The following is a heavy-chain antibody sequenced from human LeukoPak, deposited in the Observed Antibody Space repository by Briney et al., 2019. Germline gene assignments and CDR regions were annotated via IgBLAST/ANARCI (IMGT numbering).Heavy chain of an antibody. J-gene: IGHJ6*03. CDR2: INPKSRAT. V-gene: IGHV1-2*02. CDR1: GYTFTDYY. Sequence: ASAKVSCKASGYTFTDYYMHWVRQAPGQGLEWMGWINPKSRATNYAQNFQGRVTLTRDTSISTAYMELSSLRSDDTAVYYCARGVGTAVIPYYYYYMDVWGIGTTVTVSS. CDR3: ARGVGTAVIPYYYYYMDV. D-gene: IGHD5-18*01.